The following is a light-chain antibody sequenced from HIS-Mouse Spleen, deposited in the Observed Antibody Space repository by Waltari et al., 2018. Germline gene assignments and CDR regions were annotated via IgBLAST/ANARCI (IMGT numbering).Light chain of an antibody. Sequence: QPVLTQPPSSSASPGESARLTCTLPSDINVGSYNIYWYQQTPGSPPRYLLYYYSDSDKGQGSGVPSRFSGSKDASANTGILLISGLQSEDEADYYCMIWPSNAYWVFGGGTKLTVL. J-gene: IGLJ3*02. CDR1: SDINVGSYN. CDR2: YYSDSDK. CDR3: MIWPSNAYWV. V-gene: IGLV5-37*01.